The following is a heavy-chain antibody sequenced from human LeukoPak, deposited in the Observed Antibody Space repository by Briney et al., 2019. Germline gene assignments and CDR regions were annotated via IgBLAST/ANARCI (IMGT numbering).Heavy chain of an antibody. J-gene: IGHJ4*02. CDR2: IYYSGGT. D-gene: IGHD3-16*01. V-gene: IGHV4-39*01. Sequence: SETLSLTCAVSGGSISSNSYYWGWIRQPPGKGLEWIGSIYYSGGTYYNPSLKSRVTISVDTSKNQFSLKLSSMTAADTAVYYCARVPVYDYVWGTHLQFFDYWGQGTLVIVSS. CDR3: ARVPVYDYVWGTHLQFFDY. CDR1: GGSISSNSYY.